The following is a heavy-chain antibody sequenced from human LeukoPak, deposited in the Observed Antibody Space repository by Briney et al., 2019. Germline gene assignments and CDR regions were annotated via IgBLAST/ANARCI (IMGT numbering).Heavy chain of an antibody. J-gene: IGHJ4*02. D-gene: IGHD3-10*01. CDR3: AKDHYGSGSYYLVQSDY. CDR2: MSGSVGST. Sequence: PGGSLRLSCAASGFTFSSYAMSWVRQAPGRGVEGVSAMSGSVGSTYCADSVKGRFTISSDNSKNTLYLQMNSLRAEDTAVYYCAKDHYGSGSYYLVQSDYWGQGTLVTVSS. V-gene: IGHV3-23*01. CDR1: GFTFSSYA.